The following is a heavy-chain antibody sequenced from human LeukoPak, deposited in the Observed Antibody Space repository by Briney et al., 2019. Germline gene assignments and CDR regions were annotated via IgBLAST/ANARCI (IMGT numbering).Heavy chain of an antibody. J-gene: IGHJ5*02. V-gene: IGHV1-8*01. CDR2: MNPNSGNT. CDR1: GYTFTSYD. Sequence: ASVKVSCEDSGYTFTSYDISWVRQATGQGLEWMGWMNPNSGNTGYAQKFQGRVTMTRNTSISTAYMELSSLISEDTAVYYCARGPLWLRVRGLDWFDPWGQGTLVTVSS. CDR3: ARGPLWLRVRGLDWFDP. D-gene: IGHD5-18*01.